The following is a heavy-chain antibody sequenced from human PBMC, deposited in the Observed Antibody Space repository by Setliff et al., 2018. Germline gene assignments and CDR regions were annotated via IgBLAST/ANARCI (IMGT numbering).Heavy chain of an antibody. D-gene: IGHD3-10*01. V-gene: IGHV3-23*01. CDR2: ISGSGGST. J-gene: IGHJ4*02. CDR3: AREQFVGDY. CDR1: GFTFSSYA. Sequence: PGGSLRLSCAASGFTFSSYAMSWVRQAPGKGLEWVSAISGSGGSTYYADSVKGRFTISRDNARNSLYLQMNSLRAEDTAVYYCAREQFVGDYWGQGTLVTVSS.